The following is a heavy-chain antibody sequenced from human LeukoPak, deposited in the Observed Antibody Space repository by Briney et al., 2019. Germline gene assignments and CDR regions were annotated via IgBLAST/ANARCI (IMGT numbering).Heavy chain of an antibody. CDR3: ARVDSGAAAGTRRFVY. CDR2: ISSSSSYI. V-gene: IGHV3-21*04. Sequence: GGSLRLSCAASGFTFSSYSMNWVRQAPGKGLEWVSSISSSSSYIYYADSVKGRFTISRDNAKNSLYLQMNSLRAEDTAVYYCARVDSGAAAGTRRFVYWGQGTLVTVSS. CDR1: GFTFSSYS. J-gene: IGHJ4*02. D-gene: IGHD6-13*01.